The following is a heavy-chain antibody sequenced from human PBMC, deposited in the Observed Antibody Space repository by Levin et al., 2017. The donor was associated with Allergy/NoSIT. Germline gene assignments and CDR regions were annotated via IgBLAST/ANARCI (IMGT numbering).Heavy chain of an antibody. D-gene: IGHD2-2*02. V-gene: IGHV3-30*04. CDR2: ISYDGSNK. CDR1: GFTFSSYA. CDR3: ARVTPASIVVVPAAIRKGGMDV. Sequence: GGSLRLSCAASGFTFSSYAMHWVRQAPGKGLEWVAVISYDGSNKYYADSVKGRFTTSRDNSKNTLYLQMNSLGAEDTAVYYCARVTPASIVVVPAAIRKGGMDVWGQGTTVTVSS. J-gene: IGHJ6*02.